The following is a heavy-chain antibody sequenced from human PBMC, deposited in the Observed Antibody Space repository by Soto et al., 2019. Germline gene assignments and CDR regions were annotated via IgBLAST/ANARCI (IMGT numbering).Heavy chain of an antibody. CDR1: GGSISSYY. CDR3: ARQGGGYDFWSGYRFDI. V-gene: IGHV4-59*08. D-gene: IGHD3-3*01. Sequence: PSETLSLTCTVSGGSISSYYWSWIRQPPGKGLEWIGYIYYSGSTNYNPSLKSRVTTSVDTSKNQFSLKLSSVTAADTAVYYCARQGGGYDFWSGYRFDIWGQGTMVTVS. CDR2: IYYSGST. J-gene: IGHJ3*02.